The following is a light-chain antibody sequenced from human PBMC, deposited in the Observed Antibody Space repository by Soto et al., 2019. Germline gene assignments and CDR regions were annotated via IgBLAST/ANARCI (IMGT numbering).Light chain of an antibody. J-gene: IGLJ3*02. Sequence: QSALTQPPSASGTPGQRVTISCSGSSSNIGSNYVYWYQQLPGTAPKLLIYRNNQRPSGVPDRFSGSKSGTSASLAISGLRSEDEADYYCAAWDVSLSGWVFGGGTKVTVL. CDR1: SSNIGSNY. V-gene: IGLV1-47*01. CDR2: RNN. CDR3: AAWDVSLSGWV.